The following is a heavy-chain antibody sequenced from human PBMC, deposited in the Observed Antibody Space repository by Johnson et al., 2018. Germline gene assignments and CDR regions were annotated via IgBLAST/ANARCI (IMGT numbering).Heavy chain of an antibody. CDR3: ARHSSYRGFSDAFDS. J-gene: IGHJ3*02. V-gene: IGHV5-51*01. D-gene: IGHD1-26*01. Sequence: VQLVQSGAEVKKPGESLKISCKGSGYSFTNYWIGWVRQMPGKGLEWMGIIYPGDSDTRYSPSFPGQVTISADKSISTAYLQWRSLKASDTAMYYCARHSSYRGFSDAFDSWGQGTMVTVSS. CDR1: GYSFTNYW. CDR2: IYPGDSDT.